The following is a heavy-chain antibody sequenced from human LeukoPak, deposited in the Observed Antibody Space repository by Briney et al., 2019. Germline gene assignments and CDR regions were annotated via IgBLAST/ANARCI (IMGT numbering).Heavy chain of an antibody. CDR1: GFTFDDYA. D-gene: IGHD2-2*01. J-gene: IGHJ3*02. CDR3: AKDRTAAPYDAFDI. V-gene: IGHV3-9*03. Sequence: PGGSLRLSCAASGFTFDDYAMHWVRQAPGKGLEWVSGISWNSGSIGYADSVKGRFTISRDNAKNSLYLQMNSLRAEDMALYYCAKDRTAAPYDAFDIWGQGTMVTVPS. CDR2: ISWNSGSI.